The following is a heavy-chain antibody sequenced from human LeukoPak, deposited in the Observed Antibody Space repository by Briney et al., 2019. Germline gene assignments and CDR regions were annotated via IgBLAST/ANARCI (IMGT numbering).Heavy chain of an antibody. J-gene: IGHJ4*02. CDR2: IHGGSGHT. Sequence: GASVKVSCKASGYTFSSNAIVWVRQAPGQSLEWMGWIHGGSGHTEYSQTFRGRVTLTRETSATTVCMDLSSLKSEDTALYFCARGNYGYLDSWGQGTLVTVSS. CDR1: GYTFSSNA. V-gene: IGHV1-3*01. CDR3: ARGNYGYLDS. D-gene: IGHD3-10*01.